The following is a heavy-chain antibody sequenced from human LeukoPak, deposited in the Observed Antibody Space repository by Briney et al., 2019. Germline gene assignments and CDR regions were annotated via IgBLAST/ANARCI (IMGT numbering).Heavy chain of an antibody. V-gene: IGHV4-34*01. CDR2: INHSGST. CDR3: AKSNGYGLIDI. CDR1: GGSFSGYY. D-gene: IGHD3-22*01. J-gene: IGHJ3*02. Sequence: SETLSLTCAVYGGSFSGYYWSWIRQPPGKGLEWIGEINHSGSTNYNPSLKSRVTISVDTSKNQFSLKLSSVTAADTAVYYCAKSNGYGLIDIWGKGTMVTGSS.